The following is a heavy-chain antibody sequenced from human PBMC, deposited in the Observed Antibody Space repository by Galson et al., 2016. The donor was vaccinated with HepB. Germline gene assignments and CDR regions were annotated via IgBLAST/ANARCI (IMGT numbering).Heavy chain of an antibody. V-gene: IGHV3-30*03. CDR1: GFTFSSYG. J-gene: IGHJ4*02. CDR3: ARGGIGYRGTFDY. Sequence: SLRLSCAASGFTFSSYGMAWVRQAPGKGLEWVAVVSYDGGNSHYADSVKGRFAISRDSAKNSLFLQMDSLKAEDTALYFCARGGIGYRGTFDYWGQGTLVTVSS. D-gene: IGHD1-26*01. CDR2: VSYDGGNS.